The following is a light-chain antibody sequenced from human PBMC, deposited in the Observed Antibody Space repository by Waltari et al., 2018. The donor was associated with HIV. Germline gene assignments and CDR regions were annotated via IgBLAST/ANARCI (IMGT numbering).Light chain of an antibody. CDR3: SSYISTTTL. Sequence: QSAPTQPASVSGSPGQSITISCTGTSSDIGHDKYVSWYQQSPGKAPKLMIYEVSNRPSGVSNRFSGSKSGNTASLTISGLQAEDEADYYCSSYISTTTLFGTGTKVTVL. J-gene: IGLJ1*01. CDR2: EVS. CDR1: SSDIGHDKY. V-gene: IGLV2-14*01.